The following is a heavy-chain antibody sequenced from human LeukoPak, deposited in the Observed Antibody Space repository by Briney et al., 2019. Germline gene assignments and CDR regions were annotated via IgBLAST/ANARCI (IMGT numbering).Heavy chain of an antibody. CDR2: IWYDGSNK. Sequence: GGSLRLSCAASGFTFSSYGMHWVRQAPGKGLEWVAVIWYDGSNKYYADSVKGRFTISRDNSKNTLYLQMNSLRAEDTAVYYCAADIVVVPAAPWGQGTLDTVSS. V-gene: IGHV3-33*01. CDR3: AADIVVVPAAP. CDR1: GFTFSSYG. D-gene: IGHD2-2*01. J-gene: IGHJ5*02.